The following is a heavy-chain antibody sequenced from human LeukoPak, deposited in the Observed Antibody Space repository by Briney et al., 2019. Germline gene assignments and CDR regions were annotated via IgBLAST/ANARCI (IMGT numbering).Heavy chain of an antibody. CDR2: ISHDGSDK. J-gene: IGHJ3*01. CDR1: GFSFSTYV. Sequence: GGSLRLSCAASGFSFSTYVMHWVRQPPGKGPEWVALISHDGSDKYYTDSVKGRFTISRDNSKNTVFLQMNNLRGEDTAVYYCARSGYDAWGQGTMVTVSS. V-gene: IGHV3-30-3*01. CDR3: ARSGYDA. D-gene: IGHD5-12*01.